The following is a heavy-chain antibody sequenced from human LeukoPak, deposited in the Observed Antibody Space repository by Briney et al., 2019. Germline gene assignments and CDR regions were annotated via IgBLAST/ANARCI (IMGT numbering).Heavy chain of an antibody. D-gene: IGHD2-8*02. Sequence: GGSLRLSSAASGFTFSDYYISWIRQAPWKGLEWGSVISDSGGNTYYTDSVKGRFTISRDNSKNTLNLQMNSLRVEDTAVYYCVKHFRGIVLDAFDIWGQGTMVTVSP. J-gene: IGHJ3*02. CDR1: GFTFSDYY. CDR3: VKHFRGIVLDAFDI. CDR2: ISDSGGNT. V-gene: IGHV3-23*01.